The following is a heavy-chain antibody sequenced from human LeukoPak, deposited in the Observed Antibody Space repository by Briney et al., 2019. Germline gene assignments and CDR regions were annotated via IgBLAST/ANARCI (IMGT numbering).Heavy chain of an antibody. D-gene: IGHD3-22*01. CDR1: GGSISSYY. V-gene: IGHV4-59*12. CDR2: IYYSGST. Sequence: PSETLSLTCTVSGGSISSYYWSWIRQPPGKGLEWIGYIYYSGSTNYNPSLKSRVTISVDTSKNQFSLKLSSVTAADTAVYFCARGFQKWLLGLWGRGTLVTVSS. J-gene: IGHJ2*01. CDR3: ARGFQKWLLGL.